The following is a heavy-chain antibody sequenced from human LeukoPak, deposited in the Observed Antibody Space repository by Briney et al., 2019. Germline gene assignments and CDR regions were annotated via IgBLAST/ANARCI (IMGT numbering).Heavy chain of an antibody. Sequence: SETLSLTCAVYGGSFSGYYWSWIRQPPGKGLEWIGEINHSGSTNYNPSLKSRVTISVDTSKNQFSLKLGSVTAADTAVYYCARIGYDSSGYYFHYFDYWGQGTLVTVSS. J-gene: IGHJ4*02. CDR3: ARIGYDSSGYYFHYFDY. CDR1: GGSFSGYY. D-gene: IGHD3-22*01. V-gene: IGHV4-34*01. CDR2: INHSGST.